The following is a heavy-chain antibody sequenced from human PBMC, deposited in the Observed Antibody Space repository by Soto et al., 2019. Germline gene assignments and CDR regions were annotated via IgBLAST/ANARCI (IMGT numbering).Heavy chain of an antibody. CDR3: ARGVHYDSSGYYYFY. CDR1: GGTFSTYA. Sequence: ASVKVSCKASGGTFSTYAVDWVRQAPGQGLEWMGGIIPLFGTAKYAQNFQGRITITADESTNTAYMELRSLRSQDTAVYYCARGVHYDSSGYYYFYWGQGTLVTVSS. J-gene: IGHJ4*02. D-gene: IGHD3-22*01. CDR2: IIPLFGTA. V-gene: IGHV1-69*13.